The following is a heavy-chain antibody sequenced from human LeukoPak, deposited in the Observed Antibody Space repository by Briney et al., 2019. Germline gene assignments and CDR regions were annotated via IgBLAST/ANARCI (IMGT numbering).Heavy chain of an antibody. CDR3: ARPRIVGADDAFDI. CDR2: MNPNSGNT. CDR1: GYTFTSYD. J-gene: IGHJ3*02. D-gene: IGHD1-26*01. V-gene: IGHV1-8*03. Sequence: ASVKVSCKASGYTFTSYDINWVPQATGQGLEWMGWMNPNSGNTAYAQKFQGRVTIIRNTSISTAYMELSSLTSEDTAVYYCARPRIVGADDAFDIWGQGTMVTVSS.